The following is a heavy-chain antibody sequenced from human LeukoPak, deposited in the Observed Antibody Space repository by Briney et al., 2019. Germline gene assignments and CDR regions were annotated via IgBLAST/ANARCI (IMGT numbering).Heavy chain of an antibody. CDR2: INPNSGGT. D-gene: IGHD6-19*01. Sequence: ASVKVSCKASGYTFTGYYMHWVRQAPGQGLEWMGWINPNSGGTNYAQKFQGRVTMTRDTSISTAYMELSRLRSDDTAVYYCARGVAGSGWYGDFDYWGQGTLVTVSS. J-gene: IGHJ4*02. V-gene: IGHV1-2*02. CDR3: ARGVAGSGWYGDFDY. CDR1: GYTFTGYY.